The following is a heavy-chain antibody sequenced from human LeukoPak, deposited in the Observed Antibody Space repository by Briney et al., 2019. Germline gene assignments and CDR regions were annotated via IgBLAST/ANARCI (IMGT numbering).Heavy chain of an antibody. J-gene: IGHJ3*02. D-gene: IGHD3-22*01. CDR3: ARGTYLMIRGAFDI. CDR2: IWYDGSNK. Sequence: GGSLRLSCAASGFTFSSYGMHWVRQAPGKGLEWVAVIWYDGSNKYYADSVKGRFTISRDNSKNTLYLQMNSLRAEDTAVYYCARGTYLMIRGAFDIWGQGTMVTVSS. V-gene: IGHV3-33*01. CDR1: GFTFSSYG.